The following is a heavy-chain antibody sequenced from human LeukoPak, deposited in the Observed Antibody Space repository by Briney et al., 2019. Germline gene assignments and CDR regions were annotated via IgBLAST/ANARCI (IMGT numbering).Heavy chain of an antibody. CDR2: IRYDGSNK. CDR3: AKGLRIVVVPAAIKWFDP. J-gene: IGHJ5*02. CDR1: GFTFSSYG. D-gene: IGHD2-2*01. Sequence: GGSLRLSCAASGFTFSSYGMHWVRQAPGKGLEWVAFIRYDGSNKYYADSVKGRFTISRDNPKNTLYLQMNSLRAEDTAVYYCAKGLRIVVVPAAIKWFDPWGQGTLVTVSS. V-gene: IGHV3-30*02.